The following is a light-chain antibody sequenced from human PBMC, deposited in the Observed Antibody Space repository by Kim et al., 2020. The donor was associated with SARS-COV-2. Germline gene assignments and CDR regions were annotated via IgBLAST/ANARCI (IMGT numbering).Light chain of an antibody. CDR2: RAS. CDR1: QSVSGW. V-gene: IGKV1-39*01. CDR3: QQSYNFPRT. Sequence: DIQMTQSPSSLSTSVGDRVTITCRASQSVSGWLNWYQQKAGKAPHLQIYRASTLQSGVPPRFSASASGTDFALTISSLQPEDSATYYCQQSYNFPRTFGQGTKVDIK. J-gene: IGKJ1*01.